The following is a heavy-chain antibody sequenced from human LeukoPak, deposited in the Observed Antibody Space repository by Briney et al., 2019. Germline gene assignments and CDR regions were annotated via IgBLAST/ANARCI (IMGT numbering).Heavy chain of an antibody. D-gene: IGHD3-10*01. CDR1: GFTFSDYY. Sequence: GGSLRLSSAASGFTFSDYYMSWIRQAPGKGLEWVSYISSSGSTIYYADSVKGQFTISRDNAKNSLYLQMNSLRAEDTAVYYCASPHYYGSGSHAFDIWGQGTMVTVSS. V-gene: IGHV3-11*04. CDR2: ISSSGSTI. J-gene: IGHJ3*02. CDR3: ASPHYYGSGSHAFDI.